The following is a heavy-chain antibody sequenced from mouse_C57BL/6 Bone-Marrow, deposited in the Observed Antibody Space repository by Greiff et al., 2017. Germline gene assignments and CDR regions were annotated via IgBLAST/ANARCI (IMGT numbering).Heavy chain of an antibody. CDR3: TSDCLLYYAMDY. CDR1: GFTFSSYA. V-gene: IGHV5-9-1*02. D-gene: IGHD5-5*01. CDR2: ISSGGDYV. J-gene: IGHJ4*01. Sequence: DVMLVESGEGLVKPGGSLKLSCAASGFTFSSYAMSWVRQTPEKRLEWVAYISSGGDYVYSADTVKGRFTISRDNARNTLYLQMSSLKSEDTAMYYGTSDCLLYYAMDYWGQGGSVTVS.